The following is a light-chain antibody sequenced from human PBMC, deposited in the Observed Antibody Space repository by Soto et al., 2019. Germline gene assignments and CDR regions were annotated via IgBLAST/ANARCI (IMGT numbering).Light chain of an antibody. Sequence: DVVLTQCPVSLPVTLVHPTYISFMSSEILLYSDVKTYLNWFHQRPGQSPRRLIYQVSIRESGVKVRFSGSGSGTDFTMQIRRVEAEDMGVYYCMKPIHWQFNVGPGNKGDIK. CDR1: EILLYSDVKTY. CDR2: QVS. V-gene: IGKV2-30*01. CDR3: MKPIHWQFN. J-gene: IGKJ3*01.